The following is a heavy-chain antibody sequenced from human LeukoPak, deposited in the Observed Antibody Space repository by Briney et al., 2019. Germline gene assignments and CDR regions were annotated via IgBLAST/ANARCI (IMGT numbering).Heavy chain of an antibody. CDR2: ISGSGGST. D-gene: IGHD3-22*01. Sequence: PGGSLRLSCAASGFTFSSYAMSWVRPAPGQGLEWVSSISGSGGSTYYADSVKGRFTISRDNSKNTLYLQMNSLRAEDTAVYYCAKDRWNYYDSSDFRDYWGQGTLVTVSS. V-gene: IGHV3-23*01. CDR3: AKDRWNYYDSSDFRDY. CDR1: GFTFSSYA. J-gene: IGHJ4*02.